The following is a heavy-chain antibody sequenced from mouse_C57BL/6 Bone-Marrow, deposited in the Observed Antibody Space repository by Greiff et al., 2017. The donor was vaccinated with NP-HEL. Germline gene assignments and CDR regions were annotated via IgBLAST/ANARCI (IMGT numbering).Heavy chain of an antibody. CDR1: GYAFSSSW. Sequence: LQESGPELVKPGASVKISCKASGYAFSSSWMNWVKQRPGKGLEWIGRIYPGDGDTNYNGKFKGKATLTADKSSSTAYMQLSSLTSEDSAVYFCARSTRYFDYWGQGTTLTVSS. CDR2: IYPGDGDT. V-gene: IGHV1-82*01. CDR3: ARSTRYFDY. J-gene: IGHJ2*01.